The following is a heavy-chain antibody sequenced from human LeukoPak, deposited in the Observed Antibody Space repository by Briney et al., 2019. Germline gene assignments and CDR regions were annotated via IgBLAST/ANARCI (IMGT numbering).Heavy chain of an antibody. CDR2: IYYSGST. V-gene: IGHV4-59*01. J-gene: IGHJ4*02. D-gene: IGHD3-10*01. CDR3: ARDLYSRRMNYYGSGSFFAH. CDR1: GGSISSYY. Sequence: SETLSLTCTVSGGSISSYYWSWIRQPPGKGLEWIGYIYYSGSTNYNPSLKSRVTISVDTSKNQFSLKLSSVTAADTAVYYCARDLYSRRMNYYGSGSFFAHWGQGTLVTVSS.